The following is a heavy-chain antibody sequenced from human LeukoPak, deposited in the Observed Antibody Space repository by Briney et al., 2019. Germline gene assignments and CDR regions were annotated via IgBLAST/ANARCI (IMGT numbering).Heavy chain of an antibody. J-gene: IGHJ6*02. CDR3: ATGAPYSSSWYSGGDAYGMDV. D-gene: IGHD6-13*01. Sequence: ASVKVSCKVSGYTLTELSMHWGRQAPGKGLEWMGGFDPEDGETIYAQKFQGRVTMTEDTSTDTAYMELSSLRSEDTAVYYCATGAPYSSSWYSGGDAYGMDVWGQGTTVTVSS. CDR1: GYTLTELS. V-gene: IGHV1-24*01. CDR2: FDPEDGET.